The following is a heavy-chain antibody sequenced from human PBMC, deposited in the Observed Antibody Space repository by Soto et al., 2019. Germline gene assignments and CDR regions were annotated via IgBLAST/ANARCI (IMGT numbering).Heavy chain of an antibody. Sequence: ASVKVSCKASGYPFSDNQIHWLRRAPGQGLEGMGRINPKSDDTDYAQKFQGRVTMTRDTSIDTAYLELTGLTSDDTATYYCARKHSLDYIRWGLDPWGQGTLVTV. V-gene: IGHV1-2*02. CDR2: INPKSDDT. J-gene: IGHJ5*02. D-gene: IGHD4-4*01. CDR1: GYPFSDNQ. CDR3: ARKHSLDYIRWGLDP.